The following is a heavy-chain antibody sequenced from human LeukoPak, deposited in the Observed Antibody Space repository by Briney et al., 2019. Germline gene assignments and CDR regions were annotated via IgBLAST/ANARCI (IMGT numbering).Heavy chain of an antibody. J-gene: IGHJ6*03. CDR2: INPSGGST. D-gene: IGHD3-10*01. V-gene: IGHV1-46*01. Sequence: GASVKVSCKAYGYTFTSYYMHWVRQAPGQGLEWMGIINPSGGSTSYAQKFQGRVTMTRDMSTSTVYMELSSLRSEDTAVYYCARAHYYGSGLHYYYYMDVWGKGTTVTVSS. CDR1: GYTFTSYY. CDR3: ARAHYYGSGLHYYYYMDV.